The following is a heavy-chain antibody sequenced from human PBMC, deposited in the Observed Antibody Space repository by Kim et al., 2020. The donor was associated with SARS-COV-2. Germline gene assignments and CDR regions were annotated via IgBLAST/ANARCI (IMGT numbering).Heavy chain of an antibody. V-gene: IGHV4-59*01. CDR1: GGSISNYY. CDR2: IYYSGNT. J-gene: IGHJ4*02. D-gene: IGHD5-18*01. CDR3: ARGVNTGGGYYFDF. Sequence: SETLSLTCTVSGGSISNYYWSWIRQPPGKGLEWIGYIYYSGNTNYSPSLKRRVTISVDTSKKQFSLKLSSVTAADTAVYYCARGVNTGGGYYFDFWGQGTRVTVSS.